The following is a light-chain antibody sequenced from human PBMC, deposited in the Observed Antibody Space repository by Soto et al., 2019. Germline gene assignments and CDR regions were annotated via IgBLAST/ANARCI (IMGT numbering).Light chain of an antibody. J-gene: IGKJ1*01. CDR1: QSVSSN. CDR3: QQYNNWPPWT. V-gene: IGKV3-15*01. CDR2: GAS. Sequence: EIVMTHSPATLSVSPGERATLSCRASQSVSSNLAWYQQKPGQAPRLLIYGASTRATGIPARFSGSGSGTEFTLTISSLQSEDFAVYYCQQYNNWPPWTFGKGTKVEIK.